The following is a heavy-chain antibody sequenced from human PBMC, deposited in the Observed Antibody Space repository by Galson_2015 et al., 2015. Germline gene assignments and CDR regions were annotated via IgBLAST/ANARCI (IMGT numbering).Heavy chain of an antibody. CDR3: ARVFSRGSFVGIAVAGTSDY. V-gene: IGHV3-30-3*01. J-gene: IGHJ4*02. CDR1: GFTFSSYA. CDR2: ISYDGSNK. Sequence: SLRLSCAASGFTFSSYAMHWVRQAPGKGLEWVAVISYDGSNKYYADSVKGRFTISRDNSKNTLYLQMNSLRAEDTAVYYCARVFSRGSFVGIAVAGTSDYWGQGTLVTVSS. D-gene: IGHD6-19*01.